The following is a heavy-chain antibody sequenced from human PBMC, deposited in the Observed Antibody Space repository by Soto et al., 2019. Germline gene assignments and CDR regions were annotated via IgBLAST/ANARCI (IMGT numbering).Heavy chain of an antibody. J-gene: IGHJ6*02. CDR1: GFTFSNYE. CDR3: ARTYYEILAGYYEYGMDV. V-gene: IGHV3-48*03. Sequence: GCLRLSCAPSGFTFSNYEMNWFRQAPLNGLERMSYISSSGGNIYYADSVKGRFTISRDNAKNSLYMEMNSLRAEDTAVYYCARTYYEILAGYYEYGMDVWGQGTMVSVSS. CDR2: ISSSGGNI. D-gene: IGHD3-9*01.